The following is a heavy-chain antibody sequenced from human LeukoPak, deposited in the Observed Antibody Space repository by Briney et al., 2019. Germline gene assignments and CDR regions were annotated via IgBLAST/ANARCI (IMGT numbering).Heavy chain of an antibody. J-gene: IGHJ4*02. CDR1: GGSISSSSYY. CDR3: ARLEYSGYVFDY. V-gene: IGHV4-39*01. D-gene: IGHD5-12*01. Sequence: PSETLSLTCTVSGGSISSSSYYWGWIRQPPGKGLEWIGSIYYSGSTYYNSSLKSRVTISVDTSKNQFSLKLSSVTAADTAVYYCARLEYSGYVFDYWGQGTLVTVSS. CDR2: IYYSGST.